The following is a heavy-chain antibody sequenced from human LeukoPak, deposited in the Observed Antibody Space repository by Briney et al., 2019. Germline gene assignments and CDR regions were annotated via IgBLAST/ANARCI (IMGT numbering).Heavy chain of an antibody. D-gene: IGHD3-22*01. J-gene: IGHJ1*01. Sequence: GGSLRLSCAASGFTFSRYSMNWVRQAPGKGLEWVSSISISSNYIYYTDSVKGRCTISRDNGKNSLYLQMNSLRAEDTAVYYCANTHYYDSSGYYLARPIQHWGQGTLVTVSS. CDR1: GFTFSRYS. CDR2: ISISSNYI. CDR3: ANTHYYDSSGYYLARPIQH. V-gene: IGHV3-21*01.